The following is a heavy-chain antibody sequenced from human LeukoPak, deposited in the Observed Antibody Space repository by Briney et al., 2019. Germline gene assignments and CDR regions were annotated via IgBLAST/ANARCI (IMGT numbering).Heavy chain of an antibody. D-gene: IGHD6-6*01. CDR3: ARGSIAARPAPVDY. CDR2: ISAYNGNT. Sequence: ASVKVSCKASGYTFTSYGISWVRQAPGQGLGWMGWISAYNGNTNYAQKLQGRVTMTTDTSTSTGYMELRSLRSDDTAVYYCARGSIAARPAPVDYWGQGTLVTVSS. J-gene: IGHJ4*02. CDR1: GYTFTSYG. V-gene: IGHV1-18*01.